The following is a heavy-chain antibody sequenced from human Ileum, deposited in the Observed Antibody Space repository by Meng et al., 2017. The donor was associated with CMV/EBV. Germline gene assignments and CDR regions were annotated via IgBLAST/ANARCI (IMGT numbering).Heavy chain of an antibody. Sequence: QVDHEQGGQGLLKPSEPLSLTGAVYGGSFSGYYWSWIRQPPGKGLEWIGEINHSGSTYYNPSLKSRVTISVDTSKNQFFLRLSSVTAADTGVYYCVRGRSDLLASWFDPWGQGTLVTVSS. J-gene: IGHJ5*02. CDR1: GGSFSGYY. V-gene: IGHV4-34*01. CDR2: INHSGST. D-gene: IGHD3-9*01. CDR3: VRGRSDLLASWFDP.